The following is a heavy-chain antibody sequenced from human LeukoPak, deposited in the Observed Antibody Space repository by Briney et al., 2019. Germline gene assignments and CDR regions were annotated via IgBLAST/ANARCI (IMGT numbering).Heavy chain of an antibody. D-gene: IGHD3-10*01. CDR1: GFTFSSYA. V-gene: IGHV3-23*01. CDR3: ARDSPSSAANTLGYFNY. Sequence: PGGSLRLSCAASGFTFSSYAMSWVRQAPGKGLEWVSAVSDSGGSTYYADSVKGRFTISRDNAKNSLYLQMNSLRAEDSALYYCARDSPSSAANTLGYFNYWGQGTLVTVSS. J-gene: IGHJ4*02. CDR2: VSDSGGST.